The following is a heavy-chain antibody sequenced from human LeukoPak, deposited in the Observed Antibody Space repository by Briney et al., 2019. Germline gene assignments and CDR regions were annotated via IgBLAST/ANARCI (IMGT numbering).Heavy chain of an antibody. V-gene: IGHV3-30-3*01. CDR2: ISYDASNK. D-gene: IGHD6-13*01. CDR1: GLTFRGYP. J-gene: IGHJ6*02. Sequence: GLYPRLRGRVSGLTFRGYPIDWDRQAPGKGLEWVAVISYDASNKYYADSVKGRFTISRDNSKDTLYLQMNSLRAEDTAVYYCARDKWGRQQRNCGMDVWGQGTTVTVSS. CDR3: ARDKWGRQQRNCGMDV.